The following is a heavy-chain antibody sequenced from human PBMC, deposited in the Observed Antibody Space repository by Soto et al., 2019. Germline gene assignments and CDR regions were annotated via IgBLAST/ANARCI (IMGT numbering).Heavy chain of an antibody. CDR1: GFTFSSYA. V-gene: IGHV3-23*01. D-gene: IGHD3-22*01. Sequence: ETLRLSCAASGFTFSSYAMSWVRQAPGKGLEWVSAISGSDGSTYYADSVKGRFTISRDNSKNTLYLQMNSLRAEDTAIYYCAKDLYSSGLFYYFDYWGQGTLVTVSS. CDR3: AKDLYSSGLFYYFDY. J-gene: IGHJ4*02. CDR2: ISGSDGST.